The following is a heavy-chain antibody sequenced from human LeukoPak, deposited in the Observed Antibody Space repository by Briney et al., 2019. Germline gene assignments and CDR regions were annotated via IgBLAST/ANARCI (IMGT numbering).Heavy chain of an antibody. CDR3: ASQQWLVQGYFDL. CDR1: GFTFSSYA. V-gene: IGHV3-23*05. D-gene: IGHD6-19*01. Sequence: GGSLRLSCAASGFTFSSYAMSWVRQAPGKGLEWVSIIYSSTSTYYADSVKGRFTISRDNSKNTLYLQMNSLRVEDTAVYFCASQQWLVQGYFDLWGRGTLVTVSS. J-gene: IGHJ2*01. CDR2: IYSSTST.